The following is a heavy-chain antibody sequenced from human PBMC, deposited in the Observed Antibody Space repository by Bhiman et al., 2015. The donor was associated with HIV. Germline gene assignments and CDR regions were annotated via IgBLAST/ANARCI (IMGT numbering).Heavy chain of an antibody. Sequence: EVQLVESGGGLVQPGGSLRLSCAASGFTFSTYWMTWVRQAPGKGLEWVANIKQDGSEKYYVDSVKGRFTISRDNAKNSLYLQMNSLKTEDTAVYYCTTDQEFTLDNWGQGTLVTVSS. J-gene: IGHJ4*02. CDR1: GFTFSTYW. CDR2: IKQDGSEK. D-gene: IGHD2-15*01. V-gene: IGHV3-7*05. CDR3: TTDQEFTLDN.